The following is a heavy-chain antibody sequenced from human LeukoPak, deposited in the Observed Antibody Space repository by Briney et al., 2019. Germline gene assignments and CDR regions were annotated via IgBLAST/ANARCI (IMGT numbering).Heavy chain of an antibody. J-gene: IGHJ5*02. CDR3: ARAMHSVVPAATICWFDP. CDR2: INHSGST. D-gene: IGHD2-2*01. CDR1: GGSFSGYY. Sequence: SETLSLTCAVYGGSFSGYYWSWIRQPPGKGLEWIGEINHSGSTNYNPSLKSRVTISVDTSKNQFSLELSSVTAADTAVYYCARAMHSVVPAATICWFDPWGQGTLVTVSS. V-gene: IGHV4-34*01.